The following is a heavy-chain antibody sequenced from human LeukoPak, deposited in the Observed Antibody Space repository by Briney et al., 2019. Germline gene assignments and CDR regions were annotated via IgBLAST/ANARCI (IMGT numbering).Heavy chain of an antibody. Sequence: GGSLRLSCAASGFTFSTYTMNWVSQAPGKGLEWVSTISRSSSYIYYGGSVKGRFTISRDNAKNSLYLQMNSLRAKDTAVYYCARAPYDSTGYETPLAFDIWGQGTMVTVSS. V-gene: IGHV3-21*01. CDR1: GFTFSTYT. CDR3: ARAPYDSTGYETPLAFDI. D-gene: IGHD3-22*01. CDR2: ISRSSSYI. J-gene: IGHJ3*02.